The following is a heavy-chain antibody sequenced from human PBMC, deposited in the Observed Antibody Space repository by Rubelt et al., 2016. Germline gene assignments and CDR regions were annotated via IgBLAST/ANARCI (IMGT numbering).Heavy chain of an antibody. CDR3: ARDADDSSGDDY. D-gene: IGHD3-22*01. Sequence: ESGGGLVQPGGSLRLSCAASGFTFSSYWMSWVRQAPGKGLEWVANIKQAGSEKYYVDSVKGRFTISRDNAKNPLYLQLNSLRAEDTAVYYCARDADDSSGDDYWGQGTLVTVCS. CDR1: GFTFSSYW. J-gene: IGHJ4*02. V-gene: IGHV3-7*05. CDR2: IKQAGSEK.